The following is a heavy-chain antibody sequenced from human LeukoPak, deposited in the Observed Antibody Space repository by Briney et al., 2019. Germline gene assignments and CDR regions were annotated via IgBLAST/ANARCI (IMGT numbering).Heavy chain of an antibody. CDR2: MNPNSGNT. D-gene: IGHD4-17*01. V-gene: IGHV1-8*01. CDR1: GYTFTSYD. CDR3: ARGPGMTTVTTYAFDI. Sequence: ASVKVSCKASGYTFTSYDINWVRQATGQGLEWMGWMNPNSGNTGYAQKFQGRVTMTRNTSISTAYMELSSLRSEDTAVYYCARGPGMTTVTTYAFDIWGQGTMVTVSS. J-gene: IGHJ3*02.